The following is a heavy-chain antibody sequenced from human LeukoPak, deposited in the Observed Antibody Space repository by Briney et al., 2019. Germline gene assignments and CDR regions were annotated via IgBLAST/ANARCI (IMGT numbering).Heavy chain of an antibody. CDR3: ARDDYYDSTKDY. V-gene: IGHV3-43*01. CDR2: ISWDGGST. CDR1: GFTFDHYT. Sequence: PGGSLRLSCAASGFTFDHYTMHWVRQAPGKGLEWVSLISWDGGSTYYADSVKGRFTISRDNSKNSLSLQMNSLRSEDTAVYYCARDDYYDSTKDYWGQGTLVTVSS. D-gene: IGHD3-22*01. J-gene: IGHJ4*02.